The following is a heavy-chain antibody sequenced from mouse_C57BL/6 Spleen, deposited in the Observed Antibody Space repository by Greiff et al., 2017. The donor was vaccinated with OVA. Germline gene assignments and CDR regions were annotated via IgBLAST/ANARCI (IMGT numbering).Heavy chain of an antibody. J-gene: IGHJ3*01. V-gene: IGHV1-26*01. CDR1: GYTFTDYY. D-gene: IGHD2-4*01. Sequence: EVQLQQSGPELVKPGASVKISCKASGYTFTDYYMNWVKQSHGKSLEWIGDINPNNGGTSYNQKFKGKATLTVDKSSSTAYMELRSLTSEDSAVYYCARCNYDYDPWFAYWGQGTLVTVSA. CDR3: ARCNYDYDPWFAY. CDR2: INPNNGGT.